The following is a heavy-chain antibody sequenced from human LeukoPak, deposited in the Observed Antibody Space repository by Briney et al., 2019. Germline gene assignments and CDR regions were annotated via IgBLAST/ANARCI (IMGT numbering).Heavy chain of an antibody. CDR2: ISSSSSFI. D-gene: IGHD3-3*01. V-gene: IGHV3-21*01. CDR3: AREYPDPTYYDFWSGYYHNWFDP. CDR1: GFTFSRYS. J-gene: IGHJ5*02. Sequence: GGSLRLSCAASGFTFSRYSMNWVRQAPGKGLEWVSSISSSSSFIYYADSVKGRFTISRDNAKNSLYLQMNSLRAEDTAVYYCAREYPDPTYYDFWSGYYHNWFDPWGQGTLVTVSS.